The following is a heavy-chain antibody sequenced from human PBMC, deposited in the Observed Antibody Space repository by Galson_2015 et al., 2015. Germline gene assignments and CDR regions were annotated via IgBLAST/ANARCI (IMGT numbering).Heavy chain of an antibody. CDR1: GFSVSSAY. J-gene: IGHJ3*02. CDR3: ARWRSAPEYSFDI. CDR2: IRSDGSS. Sequence: SLRLSCAVSGFSVSSAYMTWVRQAPGKGLEWVSIIRSDGSSYYTDSVKGRFTISRDNPKNTLFLQLNTLRVEDTAVYYCARWRSAPEYSFDIWGQGTMVSVSS. D-gene: IGHD6-6*01. V-gene: IGHV3-53*01.